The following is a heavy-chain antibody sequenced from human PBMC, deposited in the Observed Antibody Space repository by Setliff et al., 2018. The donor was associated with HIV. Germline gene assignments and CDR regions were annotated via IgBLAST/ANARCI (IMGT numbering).Heavy chain of an antibody. D-gene: IGHD6-13*01. CDR1: GGSISSGSYY. CDR2: IYTSGST. CDR3: AGWSSWRKYNWFDP. J-gene: IGHJ5*02. V-gene: IGHV4-61*09. Sequence: NPSETLSLTCTVSGGSISSGSYYWSWIRQPARKGLEWIGHIYTSGSTNYNPSLKSRVTISVDTSKNQFSLKLSSVTAADTAVYYCAGWSSWRKYNWFDPWGQGTLVTVSS.